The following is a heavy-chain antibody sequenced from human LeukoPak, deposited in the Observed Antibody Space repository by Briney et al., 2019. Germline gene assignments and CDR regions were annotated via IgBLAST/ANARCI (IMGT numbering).Heavy chain of an antibody. J-gene: IGHJ4*02. CDR3: ARQRRGYFDWLLDPYYFDY. Sequence: SETLSLTCTVSGGSISSSRYFWGWIRQPPGKGLEWIGSIYYSGSTYYNPSLKSRVTISVDTSKNQFSLKLSSVTAADTAVYYCARQRRGYFDWLLDPYYFDYWGQGTLVTVSS. V-gene: IGHV4-39*01. CDR2: IYYSGST. CDR1: GGSISSSRYF. D-gene: IGHD3-9*01.